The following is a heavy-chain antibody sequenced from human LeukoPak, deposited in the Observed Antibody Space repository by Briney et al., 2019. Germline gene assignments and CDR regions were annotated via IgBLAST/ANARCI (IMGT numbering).Heavy chain of an antibody. D-gene: IGHD1-26*01. Sequence: GESLKISCKGSEYRFTSYWIAWVRQMPGKGLELMGIIYPRDSDTRYSPSFQGQVTISADKSISTAYLQWSSLKASDTAMYYCARTYSGSYYSFDYWGQGTLVTVSS. J-gene: IGHJ4*02. CDR1: EYRFTSYW. V-gene: IGHV5-51*01. CDR2: IYPRDSDT. CDR3: ARTYSGSYYSFDY.